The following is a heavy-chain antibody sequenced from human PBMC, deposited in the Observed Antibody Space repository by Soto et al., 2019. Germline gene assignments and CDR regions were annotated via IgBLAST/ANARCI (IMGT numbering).Heavy chain of an antibody. D-gene: IGHD2-15*01. Sequence: EVQLVESGGGLVKPGGSLRLSCAASGVTFSKAWMNWVRQAPGKGMEWVGRIKSKTDGGTTDYAAPVKGRITISRDDSKDTLYLQMNSLKTEDTAVYYCTTDHIVVVVAATEYWGQGTLVTVSS. J-gene: IGHJ4*02. CDR2: IKSKTDGGTT. CDR3: TTDHIVVVVAATEY. CDR1: GVTFSKAW. V-gene: IGHV3-15*07.